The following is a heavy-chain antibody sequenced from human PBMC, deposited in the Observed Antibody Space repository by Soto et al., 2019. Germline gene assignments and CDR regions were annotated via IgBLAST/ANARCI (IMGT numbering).Heavy chain of an antibody. CDR3: ARDGPSTNWFDP. J-gene: IGHJ5*02. D-gene: IGHD2-2*01. V-gene: IGHV4-4*07. CDR1: GGSISSYY. Sequence: SETLSLTCSASGGSISSYYWSWIRQPAGKGLEWLGRIYTSGSINYNPSLKSRVTMSVDTSKNQFSLRLSSVTAADTAVYYCARDGPSTNWFDPWGQGTTVTVSS. CDR2: IYTSGSI.